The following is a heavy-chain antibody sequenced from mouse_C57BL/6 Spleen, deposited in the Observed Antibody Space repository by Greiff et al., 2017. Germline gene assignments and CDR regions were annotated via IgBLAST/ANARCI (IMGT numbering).Heavy chain of an antibody. CDR1: GYTFTDYY. CDR2: INPNNGGT. Sequence: EVQLQQSGPELVKPGASVKISCKASGYTFTDYYMNWVKQSHGKSLEWIGDINPNNGGTSYNQKFKGKATLTVDKSSSTAYMELRSLTSEDSAVYYCARENYYGSSSRYWYFDVWGTGTTVTVSS. V-gene: IGHV1-26*01. D-gene: IGHD1-1*01. CDR3: ARENYYGSSSRYWYFDV. J-gene: IGHJ1*03.